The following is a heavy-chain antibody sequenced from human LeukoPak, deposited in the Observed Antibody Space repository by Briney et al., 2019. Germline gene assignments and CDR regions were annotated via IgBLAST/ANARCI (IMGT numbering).Heavy chain of an antibody. CDR1: GFXFSTYN. J-gene: IGHJ4*02. CDR3: ARDLHSSKY. V-gene: IGHV3-21*01. Sequence: PGGSLRLSCAASGFXFSTYNINWVRQAPGKGLEWVSSIGSSSGYIYYADSVKGRFTISRDNAKNSLYLQMNSLRAEDTAVYYCARDLHSSKYWGQGTLVTVSS. CDR2: IGSSSGYI. D-gene: IGHD6-13*01.